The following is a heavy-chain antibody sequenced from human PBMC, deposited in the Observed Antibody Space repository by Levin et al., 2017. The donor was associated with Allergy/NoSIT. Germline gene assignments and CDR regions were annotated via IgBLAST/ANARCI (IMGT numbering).Heavy chain of an antibody. D-gene: IGHD3-9*01. Sequence: GGSLRLSCAASGFTFSNAWMSWVRQAPGKGLEWVGRIKSKTDGGTTDYAAPVKGRFTISRDDSKNTLYLQMNSLKTEDTAVYYCTSSPPLTSDWLLQGGNYYYDGMDGWGQGTTVTVSS. CDR3: TSSPPLTSDWLLQGGNYYYDGMDG. CDR2: IKSKTDGGTT. CDR1: GFTFSNAW. J-gene: IGHJ6*02. V-gene: IGHV3-15*01.